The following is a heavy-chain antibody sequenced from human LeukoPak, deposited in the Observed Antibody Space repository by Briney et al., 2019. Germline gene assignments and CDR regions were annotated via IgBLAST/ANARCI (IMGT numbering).Heavy chain of an antibody. CDR1: GFTFSSYG. D-gene: IGHD3-10*02. J-gene: IGHJ4*02. CDR3: AKDVLNSYYFDY. CDR2: IRYDGSNK. V-gene: IGHV3-30*02. Sequence: GGSLRLSCAAPGFTFSSYGMHWVRQAPGKGLEWVAFIRYDGSNKYYADSAKGRFTISRDNSKNTLYLQMNSLRAEDTAVYYCAKDVLNSYYFDYWGQGTLVTVSS.